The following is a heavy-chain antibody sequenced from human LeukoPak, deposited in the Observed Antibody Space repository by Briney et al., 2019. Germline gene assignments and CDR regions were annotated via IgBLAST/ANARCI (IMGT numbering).Heavy chain of an antibody. Sequence: PGGSLRLSCAASGFTFDDYGMSWVRQAPGKGLEWVSGINWNGGSTGYADSVKGRFTISRDNAKNSLYLQMNSLRAEDTALYHCARAAVAAAGGVWSAFDIWGQGTMVTVSS. D-gene: IGHD6-13*01. CDR1: GFTFDDYG. V-gene: IGHV3-20*01. CDR2: INWNGGST. J-gene: IGHJ3*02. CDR3: ARAAVAAAGGVWSAFDI.